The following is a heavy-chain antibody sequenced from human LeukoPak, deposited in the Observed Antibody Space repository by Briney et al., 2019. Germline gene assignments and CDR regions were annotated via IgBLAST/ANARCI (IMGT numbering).Heavy chain of an antibody. Sequence: GGSLRLSCAASGFTFSSYWMHWVRQVPGKGLVCVSRINSDGSSTNYADSVKGRFTISRDNSKNTLYLQMNSLRAEDTAVYYCAKAGDGGVDYWGQGTLVTVSS. CDR2: INSDGSST. J-gene: IGHJ4*02. V-gene: IGHV3-74*01. D-gene: IGHD4-23*01. CDR1: GFTFSSYW. CDR3: AKAGDGGVDY.